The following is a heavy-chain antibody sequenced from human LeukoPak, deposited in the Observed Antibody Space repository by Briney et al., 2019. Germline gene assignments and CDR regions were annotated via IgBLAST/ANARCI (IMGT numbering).Heavy chain of an antibody. CDR3: ARDLGGYSGYNPGVFDY. CDR1: GGSISSYY. D-gene: IGHD5-12*01. J-gene: IGHJ4*02. CDR2: IYYSGST. Sequence: SETLSLTCTVSGGSISSYYWSWIRQPPGKGLEWIGYIYYSGSTNYNPSLKSRVTISVDTSKNQFSLKLSPVTAADTAVYYCARDLGGYSGYNPGVFDYWGQGTLVTVSS. V-gene: IGHV4-59*01.